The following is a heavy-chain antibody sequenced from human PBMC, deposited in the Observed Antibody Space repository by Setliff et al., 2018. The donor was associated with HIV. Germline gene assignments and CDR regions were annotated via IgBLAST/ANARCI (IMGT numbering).Heavy chain of an antibody. J-gene: IGHJ4*02. V-gene: IGHV5-51*01. Sequence: GESLKISCQASGDSSSGYRFASYYIGWVSQTPGKGLEWMGIIYPGDSDVEYNPSFEGQVTISVDKSISTTHLQWSSLKASDTAIYYCATLIRAVPIDYWGQGTQVTVSS. CDR3: ATLIRAVPIDY. D-gene: IGHD3-10*01. CDR2: IYPGDSDV. CDR1: GDSSSGYRFASYY.